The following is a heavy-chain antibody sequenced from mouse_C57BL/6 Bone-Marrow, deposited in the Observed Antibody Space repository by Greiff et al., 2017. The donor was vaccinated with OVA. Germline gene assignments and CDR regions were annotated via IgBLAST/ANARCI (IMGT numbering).Heavy chain of an antibody. CDR2: INPYNGGT. Sequence: EVQLQQSGPVLVKPGASVKMSCKASGYTFTDYYMNWVKQSHGKSLEWIGVINPYNGGTSYNQKFKGKATLTVDKSSSTAYMELNSLTSEDSAVYYCASEGWLLLDYWGQGTTLTVSS. J-gene: IGHJ2*01. V-gene: IGHV1-19*01. CDR3: ASEGWLLLDY. D-gene: IGHD2-3*01. CDR1: GYTFTDYY.